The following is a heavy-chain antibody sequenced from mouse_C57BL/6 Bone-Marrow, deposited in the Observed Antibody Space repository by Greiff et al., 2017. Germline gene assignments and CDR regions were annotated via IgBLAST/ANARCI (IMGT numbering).Heavy chain of an antibody. Sequence: QVQLQQSGPELVKPGASVKLSCKASGYTFTSYDINWVKQRPGQGLEWIGWIYPRDGSTKYNEKLKGKATLTVDTSSSTAYMELHSLTSEDSSVYFCARERYDYDVGFAYWGQGTLVTVSA. CDR3: ARERYDYDVGFAY. D-gene: IGHD2-4*01. CDR2: IYPRDGST. V-gene: IGHV1-85*01. CDR1: GYTFTSYD. J-gene: IGHJ3*01.